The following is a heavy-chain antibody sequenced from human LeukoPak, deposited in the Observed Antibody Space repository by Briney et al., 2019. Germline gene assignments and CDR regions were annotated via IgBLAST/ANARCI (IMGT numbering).Heavy chain of an antibody. CDR2: IYTSGST. CDR3: ARDREYQLYNWFDP. Sequence: TSETLSLTCTVSGGSISSYYWSWIRQPAGKGLEWIGRIYTSGSTNYNPSLKSRVTISVDTSKNQFSLKLSSVTAADTAVYYCARDREYQLYNWFDPWGQGTLVTVSS. V-gene: IGHV4-4*07. CDR1: GGSISSYY. J-gene: IGHJ5*02. D-gene: IGHD2-2*01.